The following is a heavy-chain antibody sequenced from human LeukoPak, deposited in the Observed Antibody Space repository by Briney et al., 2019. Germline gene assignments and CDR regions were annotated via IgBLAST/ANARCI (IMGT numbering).Heavy chain of an antibody. CDR3: GRNGVVAENRLYVDY. Sequence: ASVKVSCKASGYPFTWYGFTWVRQAPGQGLEWMGWIGANNANTKLEQKFQGRLIMAIDTSTGIVHMELRDLISDDTAVYYCGRNGVVAENRLYVDYWGQGTLVTVSS. D-gene: IGHD2-8*01. CDR1: GYPFTWYG. J-gene: IGHJ4*02. V-gene: IGHV1-18*01. CDR2: IGANNANT.